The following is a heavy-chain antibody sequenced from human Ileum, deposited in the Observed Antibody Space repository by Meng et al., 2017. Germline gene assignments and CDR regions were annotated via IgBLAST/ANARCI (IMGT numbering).Heavy chain of an antibody. CDR2: IYPGGSI. CDR3: VRNDYCSGGTCYPHFDY. CDR1: VGRTNSYCG. Sequence: PMLVKIWWTLALQCAVSVGRTNSYCGGGWVHEVQGRGVEWVGEIYPGGSIYYNPSCKRRVTISNDTSTNQFCLSLDSVTAADTSVYYCVRNDYCSGGTCYPHFDYWGQGTLVTVSS. D-gene: IGHD2-15*01. J-gene: IGHJ4*02. V-gene: IGHV4-4*02.